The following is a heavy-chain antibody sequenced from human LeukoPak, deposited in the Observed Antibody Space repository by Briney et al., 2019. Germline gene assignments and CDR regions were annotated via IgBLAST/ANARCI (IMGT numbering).Heavy chain of an antibody. D-gene: IGHD3-10*01. V-gene: IGHV3-30*18. Sequence: GGSLRLSCAASGFTFSSYGMHWVRQAPGKGLEWVAGISYDGSNKYYADSVKGRFTISRDNSKNTLYLQMNSLRAEDTAVYYCAKEAEELLWVGEFHYFDYWGQGTLVTVSS. CDR2: ISYDGSNK. CDR3: AKEAEELLWVGEFHYFDY. J-gene: IGHJ4*02. CDR1: GFTFSSYG.